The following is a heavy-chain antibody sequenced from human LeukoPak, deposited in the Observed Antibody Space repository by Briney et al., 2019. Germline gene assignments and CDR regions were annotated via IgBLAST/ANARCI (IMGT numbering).Heavy chain of an antibody. J-gene: IGHJ4*02. V-gene: IGHV4-34*01. CDR2: INHSGST. CDR1: GGSFSGYY. Sequence: SETLSLTCAVYGGSFSGYYWSWIRQPPGKGLEWIGEINHSGSTNYNPSLKSRATISVDTSKNQFSLKLSSVTAADTAVYYCARGTRDGTDYWGQRTMVTVSS. CDR3: ARGTRDGTDY.